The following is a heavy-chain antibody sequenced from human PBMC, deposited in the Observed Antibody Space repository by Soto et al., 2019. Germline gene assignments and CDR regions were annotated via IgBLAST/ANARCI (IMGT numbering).Heavy chain of an antibody. Sequence: SKDYCSCIRLSPGKGLEWIGYISNIGFTRYNPSLKSRVSISVDTSKNQFSLKLTSVTAADTAVYYCTTQGFGGLHGLVDVWGQGTTVT. CDR2: ISNIGFT. J-gene: IGHJ6*02. D-gene: IGHD3-10*01. CDR3: TTQGFGGLHGLVDV. V-gene: IGHV4-59*08. CDR1: SKDY.